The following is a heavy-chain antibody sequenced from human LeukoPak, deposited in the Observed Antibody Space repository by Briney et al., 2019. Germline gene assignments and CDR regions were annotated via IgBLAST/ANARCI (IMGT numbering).Heavy chain of an antibody. J-gene: IGHJ4*02. Sequence: SQTLSLTCAISGDSVSSNSAAWNWIRQSPSRGLEWLGRTYYRSKWYNDYAVSVKSRITIKPDTSKNQFSLQLNSVTPEDTAVYYCARDRGPKYQLLTYYFDYWGQGTLVTVSS. CDR1: GDSVSSNSAA. CDR3: ARDRGPKYQLLTYYFDY. CDR2: TYYRSKWYN. V-gene: IGHV6-1*01. D-gene: IGHD2-2*01.